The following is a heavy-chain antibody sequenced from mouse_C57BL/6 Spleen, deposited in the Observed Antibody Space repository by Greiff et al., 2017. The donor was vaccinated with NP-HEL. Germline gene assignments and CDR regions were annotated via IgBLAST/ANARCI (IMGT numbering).Heavy chain of an antibody. Sequence: EESGPGLVKPSQSLSLTCSVTGYSITSGYYWNWIRQFPGNKLEWMGYISYDGSNNYNPSLKNRISITRDTSKNQFFLKLNSVTTEDTATYYCARAGLRGAWFAYWGQGTLVTVSA. CDR3: ARAGLRGAWFAY. D-gene: IGHD1-1*01. CDR2: ISYDGSN. J-gene: IGHJ3*01. V-gene: IGHV3-6*01. CDR1: GYSITSGYY.